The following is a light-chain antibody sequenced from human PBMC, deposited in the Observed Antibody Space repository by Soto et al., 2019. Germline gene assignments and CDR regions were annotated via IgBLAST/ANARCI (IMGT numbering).Light chain of an antibody. CDR3: QQVKTYPRT. Sequence: DIHLTQSPSFLSASVGDRVTITCRPSQAVPNNMAWYQQKPGKPPKLLIYEESTLHSGVPSRFIGRKSGTQFTLTIVSLQPEDFATYYCQQVKTYPRTFGGGTKVEIK. V-gene: IGKV1-9*01. J-gene: IGKJ4*01. CDR1: QAVPNN. CDR2: EES.